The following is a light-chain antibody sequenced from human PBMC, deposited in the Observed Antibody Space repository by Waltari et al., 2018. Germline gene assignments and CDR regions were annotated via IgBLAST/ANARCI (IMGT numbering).Light chain of an antibody. CDR1: QGIGNY. Sequence: DTQMTQSPSSLSAAVGDSVTITCRARQGIGNYLAWYQQKPGKAPKLLIYGASTLQSGVPSRFSGSGSGTDFTLTISRLQPEDVATYYCQKYNSVPLTFGGGTKVEIK. J-gene: IGKJ4*01. CDR2: GAS. V-gene: IGKV1-27*01. CDR3: QKYNSVPLT.